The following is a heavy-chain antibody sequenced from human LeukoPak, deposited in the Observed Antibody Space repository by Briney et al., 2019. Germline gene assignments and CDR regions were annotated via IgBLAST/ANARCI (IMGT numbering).Heavy chain of an antibody. CDR1: GGSISTYY. V-gene: IGHV4-59*01. J-gene: IGHJ4*02. CDR2: IYHSGST. D-gene: IGHD5-12*01. Sequence: SETLSLTCTLSGGSISTYYRSWIRQPPGKGLEWIGYIYHSGSTNYNPSRRSRVTISVDTSKNQYALKLSSVNAADTGVYYCARGGGYASPIGYWGQGALVTVSS. CDR3: ARGGGYASPIGY.